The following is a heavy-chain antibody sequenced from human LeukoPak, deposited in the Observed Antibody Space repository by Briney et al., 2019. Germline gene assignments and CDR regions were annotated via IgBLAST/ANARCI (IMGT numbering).Heavy chain of an antibody. Sequence: SWTLSLTCTVSGGSINNYYWSWIRQPPGKGLEWIGYIYYRGSTNYNPSLKSRVTFSVDTSKNQFSLKLNSVTAADTAVYYCARGGDYGDLRYFDYWGQGTLVTVSS. D-gene: IGHD4-17*01. CDR3: ARGGDYGDLRYFDY. V-gene: IGHV4-59*01. CDR1: GGSINNYY. CDR2: IYYRGST. J-gene: IGHJ4*02.